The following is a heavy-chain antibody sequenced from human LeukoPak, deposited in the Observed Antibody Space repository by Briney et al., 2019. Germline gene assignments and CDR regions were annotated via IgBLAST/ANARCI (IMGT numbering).Heavy chain of an antibody. V-gene: IGHV4-4*07. CDR2: ISGSGST. Sequence: SETLSLTCSVSGDSISYFYWSWIRQAAGKGLEWIGRISGSGSTDYNASLKSRVTMSVDTSKNQFSLKLSSVTAADTAVYYCARFRKEYYDFWSGYHNWFDPWGQGTLVTVSS. D-gene: IGHD3-3*01. CDR3: ARFRKEYYDFWSGYHNWFDP. J-gene: IGHJ5*02. CDR1: GDSISYFY.